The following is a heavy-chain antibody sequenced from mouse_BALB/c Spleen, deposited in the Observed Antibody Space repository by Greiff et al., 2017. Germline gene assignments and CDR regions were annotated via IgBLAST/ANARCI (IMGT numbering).Heavy chain of an antibody. V-gene: IGHV5-17*02. Sequence: VQLKESGGGLVQPGGSRKLSCAASGFTFSSFGMHWVRQAPEKGLEWVAYISSGSSTIYYADTVKGRSTISRDNPKNTLFMQMTSLRSEDTAMYYCARSGYEGYYFDYWGQGTTLTVSS. CDR3: ARSGYEGYYFDY. CDR2: ISSGSSTI. J-gene: IGHJ2*01. D-gene: IGHD3-1*01. CDR1: GFTFSSFG.